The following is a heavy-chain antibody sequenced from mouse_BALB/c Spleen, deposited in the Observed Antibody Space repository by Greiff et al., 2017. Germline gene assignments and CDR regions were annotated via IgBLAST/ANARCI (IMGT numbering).Heavy chain of an antibody. CDR2: IYPGNVNT. V-gene: IGHV1S56*01. Sequence: VQLQQSGPELVKPGASVRISCKASGYTFTSYYIHWVKQRPGQGLEWIGWIYPGNVNTKYNEKFKGKATLTADKSSSTAYMQLSSLTSEDSAVYFCARSEDPYAMDYWGQGTSVTVSS. CDR1: GYTFTSYY. J-gene: IGHJ4*01. CDR3: ARSEDPYAMDY.